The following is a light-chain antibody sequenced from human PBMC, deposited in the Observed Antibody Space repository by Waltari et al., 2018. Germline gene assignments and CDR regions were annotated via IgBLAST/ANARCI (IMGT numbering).Light chain of an antibody. CDR2: EVS. V-gene: IGLV2-8*01. J-gene: IGLJ1*01. Sequence: QSALTQPPSASGPPGQSVTISCTATGRAVGGSNYVPWYQQHPCKAPKLMIYEVSKRPSGVPDRFSGSKSGNTASLTVSGLQSEDEADYYCSSYAGSFPYVFGTGTKVTVL. CDR3: SSYAGSFPYV. CDR1: GRAVGGSNY.